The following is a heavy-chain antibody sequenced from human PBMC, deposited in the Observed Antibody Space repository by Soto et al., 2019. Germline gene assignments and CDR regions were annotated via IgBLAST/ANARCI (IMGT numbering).Heavy chain of an antibody. D-gene: IGHD2-2*01. CDR3: ARTGVPAAYYYYGMDV. CDR2: IDPSDSYT. Sequence: HGESLKISCKGSGYSFTSYWISWVRQMPGKGLEWMGRIDPSDSYTNYSPSFQGHVTISADKSISTAYLQWSSLKASDTAMYYCARTGVPAAYYYYGMDVWGQGTTVTVSS. CDR1: GYSFTSYW. J-gene: IGHJ6*02. V-gene: IGHV5-10-1*01.